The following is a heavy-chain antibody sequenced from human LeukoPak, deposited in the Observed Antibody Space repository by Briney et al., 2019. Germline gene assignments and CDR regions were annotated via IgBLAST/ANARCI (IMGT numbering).Heavy chain of an antibody. CDR1: DGSITTHY. V-gene: IGHV4-59*08. CDR2: IYNGGST. Sequence: SETLSLTCTVSDGSITTHYWSWIRQPPGKGLEWIAYIYNGGSTKYNPSLKSRVTISVDMSNNQFSLRLSSVTAADTAVYYCARPLRSDYRYTFGYWGQGTLVTVSS. CDR3: ARPLRSDYRYTFGY. J-gene: IGHJ4*02. D-gene: IGHD3-16*02.